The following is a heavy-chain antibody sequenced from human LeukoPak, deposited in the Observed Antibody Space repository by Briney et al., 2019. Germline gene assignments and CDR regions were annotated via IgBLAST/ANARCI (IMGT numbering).Heavy chain of an antibody. Sequence: ASVKVSCKASGYTFTSYGISWVRQAPGQGLEWMGWISAYNGNTNYAQKFQGRVTITADESTSTAYMELSSLRSEDTAVYYCASSRKDTYYDFWSGYYFDYWGQGTLVTVSS. CDR2: ISAYNGNT. CDR1: GYTFTSYG. V-gene: IGHV1-18*01. D-gene: IGHD3-3*01. J-gene: IGHJ4*02. CDR3: ASSRKDTYYDFWSGYYFDY.